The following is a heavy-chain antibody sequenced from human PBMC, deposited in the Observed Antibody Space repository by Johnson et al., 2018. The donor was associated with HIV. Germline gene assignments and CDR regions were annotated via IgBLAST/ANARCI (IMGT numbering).Heavy chain of an antibody. J-gene: IGHJ3*02. CDR1: GFTFSDYY. CDR2: ISSSGSNI. V-gene: IGHV3-11*04. D-gene: IGHD6-13*01. CDR3: ARDRASIAAALDAFDI. Sequence: VQLVESGGGLVEPGGSLRLFCAASGFTFSDYYMSWIRQAPGKGLEWVSYISSSGSNIYYADVVKGRFTISRDNAKNTLYLQMNSLRAEDTAVYICARDRASIAAALDAFDIWGQGTMVT.